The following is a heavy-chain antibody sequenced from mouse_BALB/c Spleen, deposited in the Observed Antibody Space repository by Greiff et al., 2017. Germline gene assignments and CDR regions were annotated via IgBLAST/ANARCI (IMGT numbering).Heavy chain of an antibody. CDR2: ISSGSSTI. CDR3: ARDGFAY. CDR1: GFTFSSFG. J-gene: IGHJ3*01. Sequence: EVQLVESGGGLVQPGGSRKLSCAASGFTFSSFGMHWVRQAPEKGLEWVAYISSGSSTIYYADTVKGRFTISRDNPKNTLFLQMTSLRSEDTAMYYCARDGFAYWGQGTLVTVSA. V-gene: IGHV5-17*02.